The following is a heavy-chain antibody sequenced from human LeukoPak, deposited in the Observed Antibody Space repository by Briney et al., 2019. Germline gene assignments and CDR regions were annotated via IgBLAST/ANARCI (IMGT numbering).Heavy chain of an antibody. CDR2: ISAYNGNT. V-gene: IGHV1-18*01. J-gene: IGHJ5*02. CDR1: GYTFTLFG. CDR3: ARDRSGSYLNWFDP. D-gene: IGHD1-26*01. Sequence: ASVKVSCKASGYTFTLFGISWVRQAPGQGLEWMGWISAYNGNTNYAQKLQGRVTLTTDTSTSTAYMELSSLRSEDTAVYYCARDRSGSYLNWFDPWGQGTLVTVSS.